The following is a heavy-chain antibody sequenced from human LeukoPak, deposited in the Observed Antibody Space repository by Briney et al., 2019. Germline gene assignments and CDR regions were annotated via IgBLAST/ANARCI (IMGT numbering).Heavy chain of an antibody. D-gene: IGHD3-10*01. CDR2: ISDSGST. V-gene: IGHV4-31*03. CDR3: ARVNWFGESDAFDI. CDR1: GGSFSSGTYY. J-gene: IGHJ3*02. Sequence: SETLSLTCTVSGGSFSSGTYYWSWIRQHPGKGLEWIGYISDSGSTNYNPSLKTRVTISIDTAMSQFSLRLNSVTAADTAVYYCARVNWFGESDAFDIWGQGTMVTVSS.